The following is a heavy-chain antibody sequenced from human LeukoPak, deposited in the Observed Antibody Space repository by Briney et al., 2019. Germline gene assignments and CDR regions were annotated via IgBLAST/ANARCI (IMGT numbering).Heavy chain of an antibody. J-gene: IGHJ4*02. CDR3: ARDRIRSEMATIWDY. CDR2: INPNSGGT. D-gene: IGHD5-24*01. Sequence: ASVKVSCKASGYTFTGYYMHWVRQAPGQGLEWMGWINPNSGGTNYAQKFQGRVTMTRDTSISTAYMELSRLRSDVTAVYYCARDRIRSEMATIWDYWGQGTLVTVSS. V-gene: IGHV1-2*02. CDR1: GYTFTGYY.